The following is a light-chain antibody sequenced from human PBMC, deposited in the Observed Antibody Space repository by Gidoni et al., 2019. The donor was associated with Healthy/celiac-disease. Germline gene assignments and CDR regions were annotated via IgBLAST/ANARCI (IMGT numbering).Light chain of an antibody. V-gene: IGKV3-11*01. J-gene: IGKJ2*02. CDR3: QQRSNWRWT. CDR1: QSVSSY. CDR2: DAS. Sequence: DIVLTQSPATLSLSPGERATLSCRASQSVSSYLAWYQQKPGKAPRLLIYDASNRDTGIPARVSGSGSGTDFTLTISSLEPEDFAVYYWQQRSNWRWTCGQGTKLEIK.